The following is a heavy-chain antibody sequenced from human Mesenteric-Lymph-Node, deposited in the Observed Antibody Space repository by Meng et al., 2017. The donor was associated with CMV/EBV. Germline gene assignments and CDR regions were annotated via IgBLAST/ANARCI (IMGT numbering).Heavy chain of an antibody. Sequence: GGSLRLSCSTSGFAFSGHGMHWVRQAPGKGLEWVAVIWFDGSKTYYADSVKGRFTISRDNRKSTLYLQMNDLRPEDTAAYHCVKIKTGGSYYYYGMDVWGQGTTVTVSS. CDR3: VKIKTGGSYYYYGMDV. V-gene: IGHV3-33*01. J-gene: IGHJ6*02. D-gene: IGHD3-10*01. CDR1: GFAFSGHG. CDR2: IWFDGSKT.